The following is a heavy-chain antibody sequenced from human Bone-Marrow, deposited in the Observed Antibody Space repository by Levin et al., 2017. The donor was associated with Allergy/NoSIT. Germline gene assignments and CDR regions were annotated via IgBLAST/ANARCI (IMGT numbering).Heavy chain of an antibody. V-gene: IGHV5-51*01. J-gene: IGHJ5*01. Sequence: PGGSLRLSCKASGYSFTNYWIGWVRQMPGKGLEWMAIIHPGYSDTRYSPSFQGQVTISVDKSINTAYLQWSGLKASDTAMYYCTRGDIVAATVGNYNWFDSWGPGTLVTVSS. D-gene: IGHD5-12*01. CDR1: GYSFTNYW. CDR3: TRGDIVAATVGNYNWFDS. CDR2: IHPGYSDT.